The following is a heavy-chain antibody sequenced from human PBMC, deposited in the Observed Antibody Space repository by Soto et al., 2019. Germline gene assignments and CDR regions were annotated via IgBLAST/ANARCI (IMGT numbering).Heavy chain of an antibody. D-gene: IGHD6-19*01. Sequence: QVRLQESGPGLLKPSETLSLICIVSGGSISSYYWNWIRQPAGKGLEWIGRIYTSGSTNYNPSLKSRVTMSVDTSTNQVSLTLKSVSAADTDVYYGARGGAVACTSTGFDPWGQGTLVTVSS. CDR1: GGSISSYY. V-gene: IGHV4-4*07. CDR2: IYTSGST. CDR3: ARGGAVACTSTGFDP. J-gene: IGHJ5*02.